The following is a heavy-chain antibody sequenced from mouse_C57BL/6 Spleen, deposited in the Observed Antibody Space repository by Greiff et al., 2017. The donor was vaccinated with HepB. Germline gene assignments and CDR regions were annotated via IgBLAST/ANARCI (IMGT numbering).Heavy chain of an antibody. CDR1: GFTFSSYT. CDR2: ISGGGGNT. D-gene: IGHD1-1*01. J-gene: IGHJ4*01. V-gene: IGHV5-9*01. Sequence: EVHLVESGGGLVKPGGSLKLSCAASGFTFSSYTMSWVRQTPEKRLEWVATISGGGGNTYYPDSVKGRFTISRDNAKNTLYLQMSSLRSEDTALYYCARITTVVSGDAMDYWGQGTSVTVSS. CDR3: ARITTVVSGDAMDY.